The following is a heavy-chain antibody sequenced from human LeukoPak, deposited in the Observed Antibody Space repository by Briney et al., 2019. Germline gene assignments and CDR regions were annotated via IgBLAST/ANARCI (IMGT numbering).Heavy chain of an antibody. D-gene: IGHD3-10*01. CDR1: GFTFSSYA. Sequence: PGGTLRLSCAASGFTFSSYAMSWVRQAPGKGLEWVSAISGSGGSTYYADSVKGRFTISRDNSKNTLYLQMNSLRAEDTAVYYCAKDWMVRGVISSIFDYWGQGTLVTVSS. CDR3: AKDWMVRGVISSIFDY. CDR2: ISGSGGST. J-gene: IGHJ4*02. V-gene: IGHV3-23*01.